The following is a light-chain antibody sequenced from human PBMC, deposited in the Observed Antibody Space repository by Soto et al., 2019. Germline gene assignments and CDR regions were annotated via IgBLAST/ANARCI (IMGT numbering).Light chain of an antibody. CDR1: QSVSGW. J-gene: IGKJ1*01. V-gene: IGKV1-5*01. CDR2: EAS. CDR3: QQYETFLGT. Sequence: DIQMTQSPSTLSASVGDTVTVTCRASQSVSGWLAWYQQKPGEAPKLLIYEASALPRGVPSRFSGSGSGTKYTLTIASLQPDDFATYYCQQYETFLGTFGPGTKVDI.